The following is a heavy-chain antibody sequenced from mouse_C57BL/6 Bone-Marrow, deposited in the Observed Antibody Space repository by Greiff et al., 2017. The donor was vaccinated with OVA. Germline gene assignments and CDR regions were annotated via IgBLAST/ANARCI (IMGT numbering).Heavy chain of an antibody. CDR3: ARERAYYFDY. CDR2: IHPNSGST. Sequence: QVQLKQPGAELVKPGASVKLSCKASGYTFTSYWMHWVKQRPGQGLEWIGMIHPNSGSTNYNEKFKSKATLTVDKSSSTAYMQLSSLTSEDSAVYYCARERAYYFDYWGQGTTLTVSS. CDR1: GYTFTSYW. J-gene: IGHJ2*01. D-gene: IGHD3-3*01. V-gene: IGHV1-64*01.